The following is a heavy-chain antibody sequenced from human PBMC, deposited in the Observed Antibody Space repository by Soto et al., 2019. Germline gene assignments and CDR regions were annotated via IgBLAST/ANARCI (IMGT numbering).Heavy chain of an antibody. V-gene: IGHV2-5*02. CDR3: ELLEFSSGRNSNWFDP. Sequence: QITLKESGPTLVKPTQTLTLTCTFSGFSLSTSGVGVGWIRQPPGKALEWLALIYWDDDKRYSPSLKSRRTIPKDPSKNQEVRTMANVDPVDTATDYCELLEFSSGRNSNWFDPLGQGTLVTRSS. CDR2: IYWDDDK. CDR1: GFSLSTSGVG. J-gene: IGHJ5*02. D-gene: IGHD6-19*01.